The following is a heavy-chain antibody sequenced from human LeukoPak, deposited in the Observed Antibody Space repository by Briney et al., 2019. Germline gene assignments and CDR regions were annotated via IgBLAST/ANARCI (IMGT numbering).Heavy chain of an antibody. CDR2: ISAYNGNT. D-gene: IGHD2-15*01. CDR1: GYTFTSYG. Sequence: ASVTVSCKASGYTFTSYGISWVRQAPGQGLEWMGWISAYNGNTNYAQKLQGRVTMTTDTSTSTAYMELRSLRSDDTAVYYCARNRRDCSGGSCYSRAVDAFDIWGQGTMVTVSS. V-gene: IGHV1-18*01. J-gene: IGHJ3*02. CDR3: ARNRRDCSGGSCYSRAVDAFDI.